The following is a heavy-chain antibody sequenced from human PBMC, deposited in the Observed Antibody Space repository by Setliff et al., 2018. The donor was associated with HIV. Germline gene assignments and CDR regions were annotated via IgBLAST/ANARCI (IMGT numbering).Heavy chain of an antibody. V-gene: IGHV1-69*10. CDR2: IVPIIDIT. CDR3: ARNPDTSGYLYYYYYMDV. CDR1: GGTFSTYA. J-gene: IGHJ6*03. D-gene: IGHD3-22*01. Sequence: GASVKVSCKASGGTFSTYAISWVRQAPGQGLEWMGGIVPIIDITNYAQKFAGRVTITADKATRTIYMDLSSLRSEDTAVYYCARNPDTSGYLYYYYYMDVWGKGTTVTAP.